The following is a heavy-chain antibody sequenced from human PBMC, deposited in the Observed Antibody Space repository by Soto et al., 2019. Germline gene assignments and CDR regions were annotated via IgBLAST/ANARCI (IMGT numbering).Heavy chain of an antibody. CDR3: ARGYWFDP. J-gene: IGHJ5*02. CDR2: ISRGGSS. Sequence: SETLSLTCTVSGGSIFSDDWTWLRQPPGKGLEWIGYISRGGSSRYAPSLKGRVTFSTDTSKNQVSLKLTYVTVADTAVYYCARGYWFDPWGPGTLVTVSS. CDR1: GGSIFSDD. V-gene: IGHV4-59*01.